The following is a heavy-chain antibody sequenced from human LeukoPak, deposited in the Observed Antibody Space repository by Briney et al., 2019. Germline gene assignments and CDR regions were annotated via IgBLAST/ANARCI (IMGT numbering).Heavy chain of an antibody. Sequence: PSETLSLTCTVSGGSISSYYWSWIRQPPGKGLEWIGYIYYSGSTNYNPSLKSRVTISVDTSKNQFSLKLSSVTAADTAVYYCARGITSSSWTYSMDVWGQGTTVTVSS. CDR1: GGSISSYY. CDR3: ARGITSSSWTYSMDV. J-gene: IGHJ6*02. V-gene: IGHV4-59*01. D-gene: IGHD6-13*01. CDR2: IYYSGST.